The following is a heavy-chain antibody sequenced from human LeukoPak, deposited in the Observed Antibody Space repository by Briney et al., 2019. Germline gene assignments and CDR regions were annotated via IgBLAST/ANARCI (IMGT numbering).Heavy chain of an antibody. CDR3: ARDDYNTLGYNFHH. J-gene: IGHJ1*01. CDR1: GFTFADHA. D-gene: IGHD1-1*01. V-gene: IGHV3-9*01. CDR2: INWNNDGI. Sequence: GGSLRLSCVASGFTFADHAMHWVRRAPGQGLEWVAGINWNNDGIVYAASVKGRFTVSRDNAKNTLYLQMNGLRPEDTAFYYCARDDYNTLGYNFHHWGQGTLVTVSS.